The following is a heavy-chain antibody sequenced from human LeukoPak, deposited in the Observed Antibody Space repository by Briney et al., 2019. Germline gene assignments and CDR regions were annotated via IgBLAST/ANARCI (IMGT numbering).Heavy chain of an antibody. CDR1: GFTFSDYY. CDR2: ISSSGSTI. Sequence: PGGSLRLSCAASGFTFSDYYMSWIRQAPGKGLEWVSYISSSGSTIYYAASVKGRFTISRDNSKNTLYLQMNSLRAEDTAVYYCARDLRNYYDSSGYYYGLIGYWGQGTLVTVSS. CDR3: ARDLRNYYDSSGYYYGLIGY. J-gene: IGHJ4*02. D-gene: IGHD3-22*01. V-gene: IGHV3-11*04.